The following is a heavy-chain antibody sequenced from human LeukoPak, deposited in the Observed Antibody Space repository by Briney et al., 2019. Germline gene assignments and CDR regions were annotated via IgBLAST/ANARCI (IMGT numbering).Heavy chain of an antibody. D-gene: IGHD2-2*01. CDR2: IIPIFGTA. CDR1: GGTFSSYA. Sequence: ASVKVSCKASGGTFSSYAISWVRQAPGQGLEWMGGIIPIFGTANYAQKFQGRVTITADKSTSTAYVELSSLRSEDTAVYYCARAGYCSSTSCYSYGMDVWGKGTTVTVSS. V-gene: IGHV1-69*06. J-gene: IGHJ6*04. CDR3: ARAGYCSSTSCYSYGMDV.